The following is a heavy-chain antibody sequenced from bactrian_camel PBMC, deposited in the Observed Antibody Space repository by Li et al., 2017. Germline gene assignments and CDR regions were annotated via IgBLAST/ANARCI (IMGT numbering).Heavy chain of an antibody. CDR2: IYSDGSAT. CDR1: GGTIRGRC. CDR3: VTDVPGGSRYRPDFGY. Sequence: HVQLVESGGGLVQPGGSLRLSCAVTGGTIRGRCMSWVRQAPGKGLEWVSSIYSDGSATYYADSVEGRFTISRDNAKNTVYLQMNSLKPEDIAVYYCVTDVPGGSRYRPDFGYWGQGTQVTVS. V-gene: IGHV3S5*01. J-gene: IGHJ6*01. D-gene: IGHD6*01.